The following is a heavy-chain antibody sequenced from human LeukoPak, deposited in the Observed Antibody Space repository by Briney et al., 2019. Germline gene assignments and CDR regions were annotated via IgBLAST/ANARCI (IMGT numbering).Heavy chain of an antibody. CDR1: GFTFSSYS. CDR3: ARIAVAGYDY. J-gene: IGHJ4*02. V-gene: IGHV3-21*01. CDR2: ISSSSSYI. Sequence: GGSLRLSCAASGFTFSSYSMNWVRQAPGKGLEWVSSISSSSSYIYYADSVKGRFTTSRDNAKNSLYLQMNSLRAEDTAVYYCARIAVAGYDYWGQGTLVTVSS. D-gene: IGHD6-19*01.